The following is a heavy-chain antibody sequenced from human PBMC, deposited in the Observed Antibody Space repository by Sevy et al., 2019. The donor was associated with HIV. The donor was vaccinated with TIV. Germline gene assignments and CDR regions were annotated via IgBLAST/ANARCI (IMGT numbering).Heavy chain of an antibody. Sequence: SETLSLTCAVYGGSFSGYYWSWIRQPPGKGLEWIGEINHSGSTNYNPSLKSRVTISVDTSKNQFPLKLSSVTAADTAVYYCARGRGWQWLVRGVYYFDYWGQGTLVTVSS. D-gene: IGHD6-19*01. CDR3: ARGRGWQWLVRGVYYFDY. CDR2: INHSGST. J-gene: IGHJ4*02. V-gene: IGHV4-34*01. CDR1: GGSFSGYY.